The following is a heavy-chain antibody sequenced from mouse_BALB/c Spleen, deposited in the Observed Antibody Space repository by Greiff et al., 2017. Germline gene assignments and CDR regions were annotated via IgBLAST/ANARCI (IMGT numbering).Heavy chain of an antibody. V-gene: IGHV5-9-3*01. Sequence: EVKLVESGGGLVKPGGSLKLSCAASGFTFSSYAMSWVRQTPEKRLEWVATISSGGSYTYYPDSVKGRFTISRDNAKNTLYLQMSSLRSEDTAMYYCARGGGKDYAMDYWGQRTSVTVSS. D-gene: IGHD2-1*01. J-gene: IGHJ4*01. CDR1: GFTFSSYA. CDR2: ISSGGSYT. CDR3: ARGGGKDYAMDY.